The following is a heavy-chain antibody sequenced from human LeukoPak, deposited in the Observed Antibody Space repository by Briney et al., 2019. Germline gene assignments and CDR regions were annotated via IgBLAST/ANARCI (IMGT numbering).Heavy chain of an antibody. D-gene: IGHD3-16*01. CDR1: GLTFSSYD. V-gene: IGHV3-13*04. CDR2: IDTAGNT. J-gene: IGHJ3*02. Sequence: GGSLRLSCAASGLTFSSYDMHWVRQATGKGLEWVSAIDTAGNTFYPGSVKGRFTISRENAKNSLYLQMNNVRVGDTAVYYCARTSKVTSVMDIWGQGTMVTVSS. CDR3: ARTSKVTSVMDI.